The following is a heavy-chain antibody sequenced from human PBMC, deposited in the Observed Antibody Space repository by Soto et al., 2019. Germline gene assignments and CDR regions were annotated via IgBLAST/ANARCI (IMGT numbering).Heavy chain of an antibody. J-gene: IGHJ4*02. CDR3: ARGRRDISGYYGYYFDY. CDR2: INPNSGGT. Sequence: ASVKVSCKASGYTFTGYYMHWVRQAPGQGLEWMGWINPNSGGTNYAQKFQGWVTMTRDTSISTAYMELSRLRSDDTAVYYCARGRRDISGYYGYYFDYRGQGTLVTVSS. D-gene: IGHD3-22*01. V-gene: IGHV1-2*04. CDR1: GYTFTGYY.